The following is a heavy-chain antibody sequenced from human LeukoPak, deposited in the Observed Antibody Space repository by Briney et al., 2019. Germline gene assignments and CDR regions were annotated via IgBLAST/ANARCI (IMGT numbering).Heavy chain of an antibody. CDR3: ARKDSYYDSSGYDY. Sequence: GASVKVSCKASGYTFTGYYIHWVRQAPGQGLGWMGWINPNSGGTNYAQKFQGRVTMTRDTSISTACMELSRLRSDDTAVYYCARKDSYYDSSGYDYWGQGTLVTVSS. CDR1: GYTFTGYY. J-gene: IGHJ4*02. V-gene: IGHV1-2*02. D-gene: IGHD3-22*01. CDR2: INPNSGGT.